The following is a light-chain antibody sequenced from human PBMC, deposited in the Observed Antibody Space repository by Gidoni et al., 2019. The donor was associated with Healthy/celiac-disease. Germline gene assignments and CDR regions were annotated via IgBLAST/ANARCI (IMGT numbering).Light chain of an antibody. Sequence: DIVMTQSPLSLPVTPGAPASISCRSSQSLLHSNGYNYLDWYLQKPGQSPQLLIYLGSNRASGVPDRFSGSGSGTDFTLKISRVEAEDVGVYYCMQALQTPGGLTFGGGTKVEIK. CDR2: LGS. J-gene: IGKJ4*01. V-gene: IGKV2-28*01. CDR1: QSLLHSNGYNY. CDR3: MQALQTPGGLT.